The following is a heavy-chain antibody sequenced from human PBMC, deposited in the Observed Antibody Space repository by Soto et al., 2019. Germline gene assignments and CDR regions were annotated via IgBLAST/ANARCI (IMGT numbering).Heavy chain of an antibody. CDR3: ARGDCSGGSCYSVDI. J-gene: IGHJ3*02. V-gene: IGHV4-59*12. CDR2: IYYSGST. CDR1: GGSISSYY. Sequence: SETLSLTCTVSGGSISSYYWSWIRQPPGKGLEWIGYIYYSGSTNYNPSLKSRVTISVDTSKNQFSLKLSSVTAADTAVYYCARGDCSGGSCYSVDIWGQGTMVTVSS. D-gene: IGHD2-15*01.